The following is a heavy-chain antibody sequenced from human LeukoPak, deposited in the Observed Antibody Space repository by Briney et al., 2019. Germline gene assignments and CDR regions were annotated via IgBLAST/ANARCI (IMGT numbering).Heavy chain of an antibody. Sequence: ASVKVSCRASGYTFSNYYMHWVRQAPGQGLEWMGVTNPRGGSTTYAQKFQGRVTMSRDTSTSTVHMELSSLRYEDTAVYYCARETYNNYSGMDVWGQGTTVTVSS. J-gene: IGHJ6*02. CDR2: TNPRGGST. CDR1: GYTFSNYY. D-gene: IGHD5-24*01. V-gene: IGHV1-46*01. CDR3: ARETYNNYSGMDV.